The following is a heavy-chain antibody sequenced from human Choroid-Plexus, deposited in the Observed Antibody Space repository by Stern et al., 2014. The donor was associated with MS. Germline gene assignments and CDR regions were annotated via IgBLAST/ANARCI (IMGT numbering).Heavy chain of an antibody. CDR1: GFTFGSCA. Sequence: VQLLESGGGVVQPGRPLRLSCVASGFTFGSCAMHWVRQAPGKGLEWVAGVSYDGSNKYYADSVKGRFNISRDNSQNTLYMQMSSLRPEDTAVYYCAKDRQYLTYFFDHWGQGSLVTVSS. D-gene: IGHD2/OR15-2a*01. J-gene: IGHJ5*02. V-gene: IGHV3-30*18. CDR3: AKDRQYLTYFFDH. CDR2: VSYDGSNK.